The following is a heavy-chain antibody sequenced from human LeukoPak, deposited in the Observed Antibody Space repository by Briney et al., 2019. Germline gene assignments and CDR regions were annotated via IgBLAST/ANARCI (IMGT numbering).Heavy chain of an antibody. CDR3: ARLGHGATGGYFDY. Sequence: GESLKISCKRSGYSITSYWIGWVRQMPGKGAVWMGTIYPGDSDTRYSPSFQGQDSISADNSISAAYLQWSSLKASDTAMYYCARLGHGATGGYFDYWGQGTLVTVSS. CDR2: IYPGDSDT. V-gene: IGHV5-51*01. CDR1: GYSITSYW. J-gene: IGHJ4*02. D-gene: IGHD1-26*01.